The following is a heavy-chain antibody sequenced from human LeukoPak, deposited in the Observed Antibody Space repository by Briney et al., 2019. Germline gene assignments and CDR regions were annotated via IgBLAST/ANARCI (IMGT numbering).Heavy chain of an antibody. CDR2: MNPNSGNT. D-gene: IGHD3-3*01. CDR3: SLYEYYDFWMCPDY. J-gene: IGHJ4*02. Sequence: GASVKVSCKASGYTFTSYDINWVRQATGQGLEWMGWMNPNSGNTGYAQKFQGRVTMTRNTSISTDYMELSSLRSEDRAVYYCSLYEYYDFWMCPDYWGQGTLASVSS. CDR1: GYTFTSYD. V-gene: IGHV1-8*01.